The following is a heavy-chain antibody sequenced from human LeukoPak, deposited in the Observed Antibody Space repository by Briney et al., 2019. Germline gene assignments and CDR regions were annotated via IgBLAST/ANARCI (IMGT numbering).Heavy chain of an antibody. J-gene: IGHJ4*02. CDR1: GGTFSSYA. V-gene: IGHV1-69*04. Sequence: VASVKVSCKASGGTFSSYAISWVRQAPGQGLEWMGRIIPILGIANYAQKFRGRVTITADKSTSTAYMELSSLRSEDTAVYYCASLWGAAAGNFDYWGQGTLVTVSS. CDR3: ASLWGAAAGNFDY. D-gene: IGHD6-13*01. CDR2: IIPILGIA.